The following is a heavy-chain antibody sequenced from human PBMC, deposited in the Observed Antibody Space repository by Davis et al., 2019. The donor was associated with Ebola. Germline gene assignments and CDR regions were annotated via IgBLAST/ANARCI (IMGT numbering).Heavy chain of an antibody. Sequence: SVKVSCKASGFTFTSSAVQWVRQACGQRLEWIGWIVVGSGNTNYAQKFQERVTITRDMSTSTAYMELSSLRSEDTAVYYCAADPHYYYYYGMDVWGQGTTVTVSS. CDR3: AADPHYYYYYGMDV. CDR2: IVVGSGNT. J-gene: IGHJ6*02. V-gene: IGHV1-58*01. CDR1: GFTFTSSA.